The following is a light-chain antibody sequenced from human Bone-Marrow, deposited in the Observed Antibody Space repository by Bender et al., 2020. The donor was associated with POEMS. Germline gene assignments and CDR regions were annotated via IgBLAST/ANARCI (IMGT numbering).Light chain of an antibody. Sequence: SYVLTQPPSVSVAPGQTATITCGGNNIGRKSVHWYRQKPGQAPGVVVYDDSDRPSGIPERFSGSNSGHTATLTISRVEAGDEADYYCQVWESSTDEGVFGGGTKLTVL. CDR1: NIGRKS. CDR2: DDS. CDR3: QVWESSTDEGV. V-gene: IGLV3-21*02. J-gene: IGLJ3*02.